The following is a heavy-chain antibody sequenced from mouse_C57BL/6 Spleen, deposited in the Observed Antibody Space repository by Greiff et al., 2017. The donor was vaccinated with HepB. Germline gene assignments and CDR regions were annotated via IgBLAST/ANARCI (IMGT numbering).Heavy chain of an antibody. CDR2: INPNYGTT. Sequence: ESGPELVKPGASVKISCKASGYSFTDYNMNWVKQSNGKSLEWIGVINPNYGTTSYNQKFKGKATLTVDQSSSTAYMQLNSLTSEDSAVYYCAGESTMVYYYAMDYWGQGTSVTVSS. D-gene: IGHD2-2*01. CDR1: GYSFTDYN. J-gene: IGHJ4*01. V-gene: IGHV1-39*01. CDR3: AGESTMVYYYAMDY.